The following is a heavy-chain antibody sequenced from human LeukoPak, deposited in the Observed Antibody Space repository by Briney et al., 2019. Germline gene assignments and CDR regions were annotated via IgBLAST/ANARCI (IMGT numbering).Heavy chain of an antibody. CDR2: MNPKTGGT. Sequence: GASVKVSCKPSGDTFSSHDFNWVRQATGQGLEWMGWMNPKTGGTGYAQKFQGRVTMTRDTSIGTAYMELSSLTSEDTAIYYCARGPNYNHWSGSWTYYYMGVWGEGTTVTVSS. V-gene: IGHV1-8*01. D-gene: IGHD3-3*01. CDR3: ARGPNYNHWSGSWTYYYMGV. J-gene: IGHJ6*03. CDR1: GDTFSSHD.